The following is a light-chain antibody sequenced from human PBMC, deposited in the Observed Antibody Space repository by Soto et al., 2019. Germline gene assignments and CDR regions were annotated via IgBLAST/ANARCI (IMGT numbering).Light chain of an antibody. V-gene: IGLV2-14*01. CDR3: TSYTRASPLV. Sequence: QSVLTQPASVSGSPGQSITISCTGTSDDIGANNYVSWYQHHPGKAPKILIYEAANRPSGISHRFSGSKSGNTAALTISGLQAEDEADYFCTSYTRASPLVFGGGTKLTVL. CDR1: SDDIGANNY. J-gene: IGLJ2*01. CDR2: EAA.